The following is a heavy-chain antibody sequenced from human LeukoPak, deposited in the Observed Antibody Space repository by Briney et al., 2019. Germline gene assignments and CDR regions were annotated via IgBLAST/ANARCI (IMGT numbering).Heavy chain of an antibody. Sequence: ASVKVSCKAFGYTLTCYGISWVRQAPGQGLEWMGWISAYNGNTNYAQKLQGRVTMTTDTSTSTAYMELRSLRSDDTAVYYCARDGLGGRAMVTEPDYWGQGTLVTVSS. CDR1: GYTLTCYG. D-gene: IGHD5-18*01. CDR3: ARDGLGGRAMVTEPDY. V-gene: IGHV1-18*04. J-gene: IGHJ4*02. CDR2: ISAYNGNT.